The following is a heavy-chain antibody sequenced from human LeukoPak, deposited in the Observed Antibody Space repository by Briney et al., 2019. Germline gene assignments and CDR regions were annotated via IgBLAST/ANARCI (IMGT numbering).Heavy chain of an antibody. Sequence: GGSLRLSCAGSGFTFSSYAMTWVRQAPGKGLDWVSAISGSGGSTYYADSVKGRFTISRDNARNSLYLQMNSLRAEDTAVYYCAGDKEWLLFDWFDPWGQGTLVTVSS. D-gene: IGHD3-3*01. CDR3: AGDKEWLLFDWFDP. CDR1: GFTFSSYA. V-gene: IGHV3-23*01. CDR2: ISGSGGST. J-gene: IGHJ5*02.